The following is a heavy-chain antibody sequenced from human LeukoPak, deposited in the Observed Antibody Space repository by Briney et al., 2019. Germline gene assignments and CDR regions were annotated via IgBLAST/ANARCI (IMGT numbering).Heavy chain of an antibody. J-gene: IGHJ6*04. D-gene: IGHD6-25*01. Sequence: GSLRLSCAASGFSFSSYEMNWARQAPGKGLEWISYISASGTLTHYADSVEGRFTISRDNAKNSLYLQMNSLRGEDTAVYYCARDGTPIYSSGWVYMDVWGKGTTVTISS. CDR1: GFSFSSYE. V-gene: IGHV3-48*03. CDR2: ISASGTLT. CDR3: ARDGTPIYSSGWVYMDV.